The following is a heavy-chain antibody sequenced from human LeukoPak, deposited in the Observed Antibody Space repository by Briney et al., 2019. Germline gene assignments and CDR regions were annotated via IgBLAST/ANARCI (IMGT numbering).Heavy chain of an antibody. V-gene: IGHV1-2*02. CDR3: AREGAYYDSSGYQNAFDI. Sequence: ASVKVSCKASGYTFTGYYMHWVRRAPGQRLEWMGWINPNSGGTNYAQKFQGRVTMTRDTSISTAYMELSRLRSDDTAVYYCAREGAYYDSSGYQNAFDIWGQGTMVTVSS. CDR1: GYTFTGYY. CDR2: INPNSGGT. D-gene: IGHD3-22*01. J-gene: IGHJ3*02.